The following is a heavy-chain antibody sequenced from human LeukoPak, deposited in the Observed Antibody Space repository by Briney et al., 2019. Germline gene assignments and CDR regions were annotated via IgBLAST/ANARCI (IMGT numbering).Heavy chain of an antibody. J-gene: IGHJ4*02. V-gene: IGHV1-18*01. CDR2: ISAYNGNT. CDR1: GYTFTSYG. Sequence: ASVKVSCKASGYTFTSYGISWVRQAPGQGIEWMGWISAYNGNTNYAQKLQGRVTMTTDTSTSTAYMELRSLRSDDTAVYYCARADYGGNSDGYWGQGTLVTVSS. D-gene: IGHD4-23*01. CDR3: ARADYGGNSDGY.